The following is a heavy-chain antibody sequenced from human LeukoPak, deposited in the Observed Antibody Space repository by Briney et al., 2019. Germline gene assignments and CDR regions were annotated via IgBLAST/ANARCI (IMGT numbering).Heavy chain of an antibody. D-gene: IGHD3-3*01. V-gene: IGHV3-23*01. CDR1: GFTFSNYA. Sequence: PGGSLRLSCATSGFTFSNYAMNWVRQAPGKGLEWVSAITGSGGRTYYADSVKGRFTISRDNAKNSLYLQMNSLRAEDTAVYYCARDLRPLAENYDFDYWGQGTLVTVSS. CDR2: ITGSGGRT. J-gene: IGHJ4*02. CDR3: ARDLRPLAENYDFDY.